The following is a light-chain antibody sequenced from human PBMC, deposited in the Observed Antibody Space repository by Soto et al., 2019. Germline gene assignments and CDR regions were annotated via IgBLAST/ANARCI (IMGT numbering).Light chain of an antibody. CDR1: QSVSSY. V-gene: IGKV3-11*01. Sequence: DIVLTQSPATLSLSPGERATLSCMASQSVSSYLAWYQHKPGQAPRLLIYGASNRATDIPARFSGPGSGTDFTRPISGLESRDSAVYYGQQRDKLPRTFGQGTKLEIK. J-gene: IGKJ2*01. CDR2: GAS. CDR3: QQRDKLPRT.